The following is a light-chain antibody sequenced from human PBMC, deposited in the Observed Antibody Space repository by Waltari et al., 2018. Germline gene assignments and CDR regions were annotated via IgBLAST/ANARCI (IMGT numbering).Light chain of an antibody. CDR3: QQYSNTPLT. V-gene: IGKV4-1*01. CDR1: RSVLCPSDNRNC. J-gene: IGKJ4*01. CDR2: WAS. Sequence: DIVMTQSPDSLAVSLGERATLNCKSSRSVLCPSDNRNCLAWYQQKPGQPPKLLTYWASTRESGIPDRFSASGSGTDFSLTITSLQAEDVAVYYCQQYSNTPLTFGGGTRVEIK.